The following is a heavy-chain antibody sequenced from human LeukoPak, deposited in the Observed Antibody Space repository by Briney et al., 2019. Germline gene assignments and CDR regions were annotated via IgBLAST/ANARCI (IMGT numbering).Heavy chain of an antibody. CDR1: GYTFSSYY. Sequence: ASVKVSCKASGYTFSSYYMHWVRQAPGQGLEWMGIINPSGGSTSYAQKFQGRVTMTRDTSTRTACMEGRSLRSEDTAVYYCARDHGFWSGYPYWGQGTLVTVSS. CDR3: ARDHGFWSGYPY. V-gene: IGHV1-46*01. J-gene: IGHJ4*02. D-gene: IGHD3-3*01. CDR2: INPSGGST.